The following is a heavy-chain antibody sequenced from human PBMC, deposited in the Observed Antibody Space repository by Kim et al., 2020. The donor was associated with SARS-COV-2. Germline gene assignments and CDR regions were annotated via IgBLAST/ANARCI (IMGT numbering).Heavy chain of an antibody. J-gene: IGHJ4*02. Sequence: GGSLRLSCAASGFTFSSYAMSWVRQAPGKGLEWVSAISGSGGSTYYADSVKGRFTISRDNSKNTLYLQMNSLRAEDTAVYYCAKALPPNSSGWYVSTYFDYWGQGTLVTVSS. V-gene: IGHV3-23*01. D-gene: IGHD6-19*01. CDR1: GFTFSSYA. CDR3: AKALPPNSSGWYVSTYFDY. CDR2: ISGSGGST.